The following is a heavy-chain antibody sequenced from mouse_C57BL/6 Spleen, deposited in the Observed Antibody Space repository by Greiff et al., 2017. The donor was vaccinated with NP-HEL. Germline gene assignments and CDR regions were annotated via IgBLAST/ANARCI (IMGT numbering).Heavy chain of an antibody. CDR3: ARFFYYGSSYGAMDD. CDR2: ISSGSSTI. J-gene: IGHJ4*01. Sequence: EVKLVESGGGLVKPGGSLKLSCAASGFTFSDYGMHWVRPAPEKGLEWVAYISSGSSTIYYADTVKGRFTISRDNAKNTLFLQRTSLRSEDTAMYDCARFFYYGSSYGAMDDWGQGTSVTVSS. D-gene: IGHD1-1*01. CDR1: GFTFSDYG. V-gene: IGHV5-17*01.